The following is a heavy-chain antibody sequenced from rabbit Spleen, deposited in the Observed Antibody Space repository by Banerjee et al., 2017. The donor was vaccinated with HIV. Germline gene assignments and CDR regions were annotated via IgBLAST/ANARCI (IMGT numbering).Heavy chain of an antibody. J-gene: IGHJ4*01. D-gene: IGHD1-1*01. CDR3: ARDLVAVIGWNFNL. CDR1: GFTLSSYY. Sequence: QLKESGGGLVQTGGSLKLSCKASGFTLSSYYMNWVRQAPGKGLEWIGYIDPVFGITYFANWVNGRFTISSHNAQNTLFLQLNSLTAADRAAYFCARDLVAVIGWNFNLWGPGTLVTVS. CDR2: IDPVFGIT. V-gene: IGHV1S7*01.